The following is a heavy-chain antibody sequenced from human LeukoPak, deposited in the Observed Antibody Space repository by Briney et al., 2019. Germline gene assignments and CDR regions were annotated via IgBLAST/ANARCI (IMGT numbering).Heavy chain of an antibody. D-gene: IGHD6-19*01. CDR3: AKDNLSFLSSGFIDY. Sequence: PGRSLRLSCAGSGFRFDDYAMHWVRQAPGKGLEWVSGISWNSGRIGYADSVKGRFTISRDNAKNSLDLQMNSLRAEDTAVYFCAKDNLSFLSSGFIDYWGQGTLVTVSS. V-gene: IGHV3-9*01. CDR2: ISWNSGRI. J-gene: IGHJ4*02. CDR1: GFRFDDYA.